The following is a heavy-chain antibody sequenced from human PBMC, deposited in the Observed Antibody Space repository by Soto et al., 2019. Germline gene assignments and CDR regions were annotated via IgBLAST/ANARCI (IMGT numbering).Heavy chain of an antibody. J-gene: IGHJ4*02. CDR2: IYWDDDK. CDR1: GFSLSSSGVG. Sequence: QITLKESGPTLVKPTQTLTLTCTFSGFSLSSSGVGVGWIRQPPGKALEWLTFIYWDDDKRYSPSLKSRLTITTDTSKNPVVLTLTNMDPVDSATYYCARLVVAGITYYFASWGQGTLLPVSS. D-gene: IGHD2-15*01. CDR3: ARLVVAGITYYFAS. V-gene: IGHV2-5*02.